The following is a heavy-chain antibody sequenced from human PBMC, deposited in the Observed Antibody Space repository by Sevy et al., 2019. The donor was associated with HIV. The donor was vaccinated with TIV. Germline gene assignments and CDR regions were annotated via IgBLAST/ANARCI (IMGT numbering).Heavy chain of an antibody. Sequence: GGSLRLSCVVSTFTFSDYYMTWIRQAPGKGLEWISHISSGGTITSHADSVKGRFTISRDNAKNSLYLQMNNLRAEDTAVYYCARVRYNYGSYYFDYWGQGTLVTVSS. J-gene: IGHJ4*02. D-gene: IGHD5-18*01. CDR2: ISSGGTIT. V-gene: IGHV3-11*01. CDR1: TFTFSDYY. CDR3: ARVRYNYGSYYFDY.